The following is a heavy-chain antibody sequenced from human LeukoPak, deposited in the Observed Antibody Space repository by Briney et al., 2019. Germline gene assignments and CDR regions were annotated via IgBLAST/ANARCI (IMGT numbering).Heavy chain of an antibody. CDR2: ISSGGITI. V-gene: IGHV3-48*01. CDR3: AIDDIAILSIDY. CDR1: GFSFKIYS. J-gene: IGHJ4*02. D-gene: IGHD2/OR15-2a*01. Sequence: GESLKISCAASGFSFKIYSMNWVRQAPGKGLEWISYISSGGITIYYADSVKGRFTISRDNANNSVYLQMNSLRAEDTAVYYCAIDDIAILSIDYWGQGALVTVSS.